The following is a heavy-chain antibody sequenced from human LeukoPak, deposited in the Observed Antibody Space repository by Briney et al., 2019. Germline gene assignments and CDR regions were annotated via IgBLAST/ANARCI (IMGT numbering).Heavy chain of an antibody. J-gene: IGHJ4*02. V-gene: IGHV4-34*01. D-gene: IGHD3-22*01. Sequence: PSETLSLTCAVYGGSFSGYYWSWIRQPPGKGLEWIGEINHSGSTNYNPSLNSRVTISVDTTKNQFSLKLRSVTAAETAVYFCARRDSYDSSGLDYWGQGTLVTVSS. CDR2: INHSGST. CDR3: ARRDSYDSSGLDY. CDR1: GGSFSGYY.